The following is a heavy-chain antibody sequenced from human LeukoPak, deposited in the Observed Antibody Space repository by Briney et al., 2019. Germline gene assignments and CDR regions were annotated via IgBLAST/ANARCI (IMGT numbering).Heavy chain of an antibody. V-gene: IGHV3-74*01. J-gene: IGHJ6*02. CDR2: INSDGSST. CDR3: GRDYYDSSNHYFALDV. D-gene: IGHD3-22*01. Sequence: QPGGSLRLSCAASGFTFSTYQMHWVRQAPGKGLVWVSRINSDGSSTNYADSVKGRFTISRDNAKNTLHLQMNSLRAEDTAVYYCGRDYYDSSNHYFALDVWGQGTTVTVSS. CDR1: GFTFSTYQ.